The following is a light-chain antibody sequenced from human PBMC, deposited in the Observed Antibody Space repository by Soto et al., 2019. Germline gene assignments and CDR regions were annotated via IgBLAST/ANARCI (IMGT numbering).Light chain of an antibody. CDR3: QQYNSYSPLT. J-gene: IGKJ4*01. CDR2: KAS. Sequence: IQMAQSPSTLSASVGDRVTITCRASQSISSWLAWYQQKPGKAPKLLINKASSLESGVPSRFSGSESGTEFTLTITSLQPDDFAIYYCQQYNSYSPLTFAGGTKVDVK. CDR1: QSISSW. V-gene: IGKV1-5*03.